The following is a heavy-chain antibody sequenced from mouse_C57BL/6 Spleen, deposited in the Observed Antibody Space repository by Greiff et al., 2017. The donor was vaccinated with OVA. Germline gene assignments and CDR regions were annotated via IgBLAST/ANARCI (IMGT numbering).Heavy chain of an antibody. D-gene: IGHD1-1*01. Sequence: EVQLQQSGPELVKPGASVKISCKASGYTFTDYYMNWVKQSHGKSLEWIGDINPNNGGTSYNQKFKGKATLTVDKSSSTAYMELRSLTSEDSAVYYCARDGYYGSNYFDYWGQGTTLTVSS. CDR2: INPNNGGT. CDR3: ARDGYYGSNYFDY. CDR1: GYTFTDYY. V-gene: IGHV1-26*01. J-gene: IGHJ2*01.